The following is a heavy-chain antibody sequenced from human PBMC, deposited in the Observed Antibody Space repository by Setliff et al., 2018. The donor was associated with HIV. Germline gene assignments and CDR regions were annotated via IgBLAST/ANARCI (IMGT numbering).Heavy chain of an antibody. CDR2: INQDGSHK. CDR1: GFSFNNYW. CDR3: AREDVTTSGLDI. Sequence: GGSLRLSCAASGFSFNNYWIVWVRQAPGKGLEWVANINQDGSHKYYVDSVKGRFTISRDNAKNSLYLQMDSLRVEDTAVYYCAREDVTTSGLDIWGQGTMVTVSS. J-gene: IGHJ3*02. D-gene: IGHD4-17*01. V-gene: IGHV3-7*01.